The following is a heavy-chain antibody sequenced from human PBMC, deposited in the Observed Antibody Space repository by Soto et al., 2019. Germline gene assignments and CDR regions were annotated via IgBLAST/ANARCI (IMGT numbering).Heavy chain of an antibody. Sequence: GASVKVSCKASGGTFSSYTINWVRQATGQGLEWMGWMNPNSGNTGYAQKFQGRVTMTRNTSISTAYMELSSLRSEDTAVYYCARGYSSGWYDYYYYGMDVWGQGTTVTVSS. V-gene: IGHV1-8*02. CDR1: GGTFSSYT. J-gene: IGHJ6*02. D-gene: IGHD6-19*01. CDR3: ARGYSSGWYDYYYYGMDV. CDR2: MNPNSGNT.